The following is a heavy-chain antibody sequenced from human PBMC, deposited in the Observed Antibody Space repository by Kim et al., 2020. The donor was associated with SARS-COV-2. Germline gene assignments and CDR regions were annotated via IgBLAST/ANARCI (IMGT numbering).Heavy chain of an antibody. Sequence: YNPSLKSQVTISVDTSKNPFSLKLSSVTAAHTAVYYCARGQQQLISFDYWGQGTLVTVSS. D-gene: IGHD6-13*01. V-gene: IGHV4-34*01. CDR3: ARGQQQLISFDY. J-gene: IGHJ4*02.